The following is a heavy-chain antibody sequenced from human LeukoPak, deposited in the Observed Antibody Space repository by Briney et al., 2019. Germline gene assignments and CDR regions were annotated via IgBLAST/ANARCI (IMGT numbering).Heavy chain of an antibody. Sequence: ASVNVSCKASGYTFTGYYTHWVRQAPGQGLEWMGGINPNSGATNYAQKFQGRVTMTRDTSISTAYMELSRLRSDDTAVYYCARDPYGTWYFDLWGRGTLVTVSS. J-gene: IGHJ2*01. CDR2: INPNSGAT. CDR3: ARDPYGTWYFDL. V-gene: IGHV1-2*02. D-gene: IGHD3-10*01. CDR1: GYTFTGYY.